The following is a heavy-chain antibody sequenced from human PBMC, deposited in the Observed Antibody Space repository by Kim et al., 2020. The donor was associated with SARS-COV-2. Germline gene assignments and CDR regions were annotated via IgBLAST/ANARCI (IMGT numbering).Heavy chain of an antibody. CDR2: INAGNGNT. CDR3: ARDRGYYYGSGSYYSPHYYYGMDV. J-gene: IGHJ6*02. Sequence: ASVKVSCKASGYTFTSYAMHWVRQAPGQRLEWMGWINAGNGNTKYSQKFQGRVTITRDTSASTAYMELSSLRSEDTAVYYCARDRGYYYGSGSYYSPHYYYGMDVWGQGTTVTVSS. CDR1: GYTFTSYA. V-gene: IGHV1-3*01. D-gene: IGHD3-10*01.